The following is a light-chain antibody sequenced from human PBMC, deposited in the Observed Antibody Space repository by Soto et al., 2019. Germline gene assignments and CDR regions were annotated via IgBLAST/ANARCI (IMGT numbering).Light chain of an antibody. CDR1: QTVTSN. CDR2: GAS. J-gene: IGKJ4*01. CDR3: KQYYHWPPIT. V-gene: IGKV3-15*01. Sequence: EVVMTQSPATLSVSPGERATLSCRASQTVTSNLARYQQKPGQAPRLLIYGASTRATDIPARFSGSGSGTDFTLTISSLQSEDFAVYGCKQYYHWPPITFGGVTKVEIK.